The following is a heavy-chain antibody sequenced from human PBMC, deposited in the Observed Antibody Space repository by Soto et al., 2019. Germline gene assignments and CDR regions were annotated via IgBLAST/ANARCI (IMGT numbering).Heavy chain of an antibody. D-gene: IGHD6-13*01. CDR1: GYTFTNYA. Sequence: QVQLVQSGAEVKKPGASVKVSCKASGYTFTNYAIHWVRQARGQRLEWMGWINAGSGNTKYSQRFEGRVSITRDTSASTAYMEVSSLTSEDTAVYYCACEQQLATFQHWGQGTLVTVSS. V-gene: IGHV1-3*01. CDR2: INAGSGNT. J-gene: IGHJ1*01. CDR3: ACEQQLATFQH.